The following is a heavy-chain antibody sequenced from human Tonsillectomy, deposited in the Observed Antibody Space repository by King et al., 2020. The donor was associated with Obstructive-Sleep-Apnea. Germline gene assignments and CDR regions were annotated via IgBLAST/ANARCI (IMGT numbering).Heavy chain of an antibody. Sequence: QLVQSGGGVVQPGRSLRLSCAASGFTFISYGMHWVRQAPGKGLEWVAVIWYDGSNRYNVDSVKGRFTISRDNSKNTLYLQMNSLRAEATAVNYCAREGRAGGSYYNNWFDPWGQGTLVTVSS. D-gene: IGHD3-10*01. V-gene: IGHV3-33*01. J-gene: IGHJ5*02. CDR3: AREGRAGGSYYNNWFDP. CDR2: IWYDGSNR. CDR1: GFTFISYG.